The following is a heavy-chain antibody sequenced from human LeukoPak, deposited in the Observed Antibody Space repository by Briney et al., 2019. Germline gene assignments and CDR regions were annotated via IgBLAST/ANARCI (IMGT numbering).Heavy chain of an antibody. V-gene: IGHV5-51*01. CDR2: IYPGDSDT. D-gene: IGHD6-19*01. Sequence: GESLKISCKGSGYTFTNYWIGWVRQMPGKGLEWLGIIYPGDSDTRYSPSFQGQVTISADRSINTAYLRWSSLKASDTAMYYCARAIGYTSGWYEYWGQGTLVTVSS. J-gene: IGHJ4*02. CDR3: ARAIGYTSGWYEY. CDR1: GYTFTNYW.